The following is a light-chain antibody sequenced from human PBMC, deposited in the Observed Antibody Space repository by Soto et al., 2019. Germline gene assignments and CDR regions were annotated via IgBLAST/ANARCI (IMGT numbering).Light chain of an antibody. CDR2: GAS. CDR3: EHYGRSPT. J-gene: IGKJ4*01. CDR1: QIFPSNY. Sequence: EIVLTQSPGTLSLSPGERATLSCRASQIFPSNYLAWYQQKPGQAPRLLIYGASSRATGIPDRFFGSGSGTESILSIYRVEPEDLAVYYCEHYGRSPTFGEGTKVEIK. V-gene: IGKV3-20*01.